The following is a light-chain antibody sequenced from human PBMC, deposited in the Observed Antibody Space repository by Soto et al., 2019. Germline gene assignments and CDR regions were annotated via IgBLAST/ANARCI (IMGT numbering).Light chain of an antibody. CDR1: QSVRSK. CDR2: DTY. V-gene: IGKV3-15*01. Sequence: EIVLTQSAASVSVSPGERATLSCRASQSVRSKVAWYQQKPGQAPSLVIYDTYIRATGIPARFSGSGSETDFTLTISSLLSEDFAVYYCQHYDTSSWTFGQGTKVDI. CDR3: QHYDTSSWT. J-gene: IGKJ1*01.